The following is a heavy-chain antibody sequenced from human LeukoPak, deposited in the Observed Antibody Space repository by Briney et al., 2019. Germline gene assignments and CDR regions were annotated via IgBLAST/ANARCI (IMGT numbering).Heavy chain of an antibody. Sequence: GGSLRLSCAASGFTFSNAWMSWVRQAPGKGLEWVGRIKSKTDGGTTDYAAPVKGRFTISRDDSKNTLYLQMNSLKTEDTAVHYCTTGSLVVPAALDYWGQGTLVTVSS. CDR2: IKSKTDGGTT. V-gene: IGHV3-15*01. D-gene: IGHD2-2*01. CDR3: TTGSLVVPAALDY. CDR1: GFTFSNAW. J-gene: IGHJ4*02.